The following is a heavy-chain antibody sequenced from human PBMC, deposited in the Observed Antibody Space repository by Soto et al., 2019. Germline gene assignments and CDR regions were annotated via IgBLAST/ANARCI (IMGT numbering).Heavy chain of an antibody. J-gene: IGHJ6*03. CDR3: ARAEGSYNMGTFPFYDLDV. D-gene: IGHD3-10*01. CDR1: GGTFTTDT. V-gene: IGHV1-69*08. CDR2: IIPIRGTG. Sequence: QVQLVQSGPEVKKSGSSVKVSCKLSGGTFTTDTISWLRRAPGQGLEWMGRIIPIRGTGNYAQKFQGRVTVTEDKSTNTGYMELSSLTSEDTAVYYCARAEGSYNMGTFPFYDLDVWGNGTTVTVSS.